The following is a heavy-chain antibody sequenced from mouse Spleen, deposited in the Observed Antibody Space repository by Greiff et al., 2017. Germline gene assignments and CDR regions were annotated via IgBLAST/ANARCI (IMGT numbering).Heavy chain of an antibody. CDR2: INYDGSST. CDR1: GFTFSDYY. J-gene: IGHJ3*01. V-gene: IGHV5-16*01. Sequence: EVKLVESEGGLVQPGSSMKLSCTASGFTFSDYYMAWVRQVPEKGLEWVANINYDGSSTYYLDSLKSRFIISRDNAKNILYLQMSSLKSEDTATYYCARGGGTDPSWFAYWGQGTLVTVSA. D-gene: IGHD4-1*01. CDR3: ARGGGTDPSWFAY.